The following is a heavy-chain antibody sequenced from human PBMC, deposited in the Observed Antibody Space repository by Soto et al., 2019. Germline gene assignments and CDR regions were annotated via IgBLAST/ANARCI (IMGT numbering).Heavy chain of an antibody. CDR3: ARRYSSAFDI. CDR1: GGSISSYY. J-gene: IGHJ3*02. Sequence: ETLSLTCAVSGGSISSYYWSWIRQPPGKGLEWIGYIYYSGSTNYNPSLKSRVTISVDTSKNQFSLKLSSVTAADTAVYYCARRYSSAFDIWGQGTMVTVSS. D-gene: IGHD6-13*01. CDR2: IYYSGST. V-gene: IGHV4-59*08.